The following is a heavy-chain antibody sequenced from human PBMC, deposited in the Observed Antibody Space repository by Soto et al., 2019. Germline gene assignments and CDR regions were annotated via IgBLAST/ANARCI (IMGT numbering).Heavy chain of an antibody. CDR2: ISDSGGIT. D-gene: IGHD3-10*01. J-gene: IGHJ6*02. CDR1: GFTLSSCA. V-gene: IGHV3-23*01. Sequence: ARSLRLPCSASGFTLSSCAKSFVRHPPWKGLEWVSAISDSGGITYYADSVKGRVTISRDNSKNPLYLQMNSLRAEDTAVYYCAEDSSRSGRGFSYYRMDVWGQGTSVTVSS. CDR3: AEDSSRSGRGFSYYRMDV.